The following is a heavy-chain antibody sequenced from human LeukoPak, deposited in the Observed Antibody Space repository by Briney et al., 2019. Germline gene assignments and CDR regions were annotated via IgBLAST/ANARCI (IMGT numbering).Heavy chain of an antibody. D-gene: IGHD4-23*01. Sequence: SETLSLTCTVSGYSISSGYYWGWIRQPPGKGLEWIGSIYHSGRTYYNPSLKSRVTISVDTSKNQFSLKLSSVTAADTAVYYCASYYGGNPFDYWGQGTLVTVSS. J-gene: IGHJ4*02. CDR1: GYSISSGYY. CDR3: ASYYGGNPFDY. V-gene: IGHV4-38-2*02. CDR2: IYHSGRT.